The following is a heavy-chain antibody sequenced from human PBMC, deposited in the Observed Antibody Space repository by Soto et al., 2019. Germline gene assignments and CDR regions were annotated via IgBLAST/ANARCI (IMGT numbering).Heavy chain of an antibody. V-gene: IGHV4-4*02. CDR1: SGSISSNDW. CDR3: AKNGAYYMDV. Sequence: QVQLQESGPGLVKPSGTLPLTCAVSSGSISSNDWWSWVRQPPGKGLEWIGESHHDGSTNYNPSLKSRVTISLDKSKNQFSLKVTSVTATDTAVYYCAKNGAYYMDVWGKGTTVTVSS. J-gene: IGHJ6*03. CDR2: SHHDGST. D-gene: IGHD1-1*01.